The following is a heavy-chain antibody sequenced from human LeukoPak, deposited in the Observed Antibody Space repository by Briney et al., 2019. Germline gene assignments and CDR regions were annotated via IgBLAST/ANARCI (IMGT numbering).Heavy chain of an antibody. J-gene: IGHJ4*02. CDR3: ARGRSAADDLDS. V-gene: IGHV1-18*01. CDR1: GYIFTSYG. Sequence: RASVKVSCKTSGYIFTSYGISWVRQAPGQGLEWLGWISSYNGQTKYAQKVQGRITLTTQLSTSTAYKELRSLKSDDTAIYFCARGRSAADDLDSWGQGTLVTVSS. D-gene: IGHD6-13*01. CDR2: ISSYNGQT.